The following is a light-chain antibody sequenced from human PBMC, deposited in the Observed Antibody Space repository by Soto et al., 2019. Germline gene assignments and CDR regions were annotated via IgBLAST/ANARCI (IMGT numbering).Light chain of an antibody. Sequence: TVLSQSPGTLSLAPGEIANHYCSASQSVDSTYLAWYQQKPDQSPRLLIYATSTRAAGIPDRFSGSGSGTDFTLTISRLEPEDFAVFYCQQYGTLPLTFGGVTMVDIK. V-gene: IGKV3-20*01. CDR3: QQYGTLPLT. CDR2: ATS. CDR1: QSVDSTY. J-gene: IGKJ4*01.